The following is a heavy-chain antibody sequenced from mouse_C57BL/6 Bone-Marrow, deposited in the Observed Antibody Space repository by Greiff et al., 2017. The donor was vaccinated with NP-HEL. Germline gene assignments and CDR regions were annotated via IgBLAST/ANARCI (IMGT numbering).Heavy chain of an antibody. CDR1: GYSITSGYY. CDR2: ISYDGSN. J-gene: IGHJ3*01. CDR3: ARRDWD. Sequence: EVQLQQSGPGLVKPSQSLSLTCSVTGYSITSGYYWNWIRQFPGNKLEWMGYISYDGSNNYNPSLKNRISITRDTSKNQFFLKLNSVTTEDTATYYCARRDWDWGQGTLVTVSA. D-gene: IGHD4-1*01. V-gene: IGHV3-6*01.